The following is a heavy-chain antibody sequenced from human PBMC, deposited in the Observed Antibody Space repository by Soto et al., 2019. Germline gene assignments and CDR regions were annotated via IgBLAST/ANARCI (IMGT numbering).Heavy chain of an antibody. D-gene: IGHD3-16*01. CDR3: ARESVSGTDRFDS. CDR2: IHDTGRT. Sequence: QVQLQESGPGLVRPSETLSLTCTVSGDSLSTYYWSWIRQPAGERLEWIGRIHDTGRTNYNPSLKSRVTMSVDTSKNQVSLRVNSVTAADTAVYSCARESVSGTDRFDSWGQGTLVTVSS. V-gene: IGHV4-4*07. J-gene: IGHJ4*02. CDR1: GDSLSTYY.